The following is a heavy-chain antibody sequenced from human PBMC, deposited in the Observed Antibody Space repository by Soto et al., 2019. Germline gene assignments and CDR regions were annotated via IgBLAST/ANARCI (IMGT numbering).Heavy chain of an antibody. D-gene: IGHD3-10*01. Sequence: GGSLRLSCAASGFTFSNYGMHWVRQAPGTGLGWVAGIGYDGSNPYYADSVKGRFTISRDSSKTTVYLQINSLRAKDTAAFYCARDSDSGADSGWLHPWGPGALVTVFS. CDR3: ARDSDSGADSGWLHP. CDR2: IGYDGSNP. CDR1: GFTFSNYG. J-gene: IGHJ5*02. V-gene: IGHV3-33*01.